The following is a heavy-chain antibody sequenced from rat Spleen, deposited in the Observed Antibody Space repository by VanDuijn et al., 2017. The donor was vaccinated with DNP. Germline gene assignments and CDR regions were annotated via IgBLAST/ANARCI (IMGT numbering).Heavy chain of an antibody. D-gene: IGHD4-3*01. J-gene: IGHJ2*01. CDR2: ITTSGGAT. Sequence: VQLKESGPGLVQPSQTLSLTCTVSGFSLTNYAVGWVRQPPGKGLEWIASITTSGGATYYRDSVKGRFTVSRNNAKSSLYLQMDSLRSEDTATYYCTTGEHLDYWGQGVMVTVSS. CDR1: GFSLTNYA. V-gene: IGHV5-46*01. CDR3: TTGEHLDY.